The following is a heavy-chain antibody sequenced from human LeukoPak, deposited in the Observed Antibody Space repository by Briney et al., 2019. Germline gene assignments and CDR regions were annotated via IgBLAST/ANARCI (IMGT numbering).Heavy chain of an antibody. Sequence: ASVKVSCKASGYSLTGYYIHWVRQAPGQGLEWMGWINPNSGGTGYAQKFQGRVTMTRDTSISTAYMELSRLRSDDAAVYYCARDYLLYDTSGYYYLLRYWGQGTLVTVSS. CDR2: INPNSGGT. D-gene: IGHD3-22*01. V-gene: IGHV1-2*02. CDR3: ARDYLLYDTSGYYYLLRY. J-gene: IGHJ4*02. CDR1: GYSLTGYY.